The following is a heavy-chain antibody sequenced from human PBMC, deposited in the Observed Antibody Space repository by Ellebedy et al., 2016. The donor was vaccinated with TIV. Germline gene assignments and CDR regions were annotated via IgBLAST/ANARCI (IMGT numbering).Heavy chain of an antibody. CDR1: GFTFSSNG. CDR3: AKSEYCSGGSCYSNWFDP. J-gene: IGHJ5*02. V-gene: IGHV3-23*01. Sequence: GESLKISCVASGFTFSSNGLSWVRQAPGKGLEWVSGISGSDGNTYHADSVKGRFTISRDNAKNSLYLQMNSLRAEDTALYYCAKSEYCSGGSCYSNWFDPWGQGTLVTVSS. D-gene: IGHD2-15*01. CDR2: ISGSDGNT.